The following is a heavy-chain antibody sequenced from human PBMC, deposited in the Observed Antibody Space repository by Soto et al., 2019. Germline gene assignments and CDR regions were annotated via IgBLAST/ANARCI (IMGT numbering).Heavy chain of an antibody. CDR3: ARDNYGGNSLVDY. Sequence: SLRLSCAASGFTFSSYGMHWVRQAPGKGLEWVAVIWYDGSNKYYADSVKGRFTISRDNSKNTLYLQMNSLRAEDTAVYYCARDNYGGNSLVDYWGQGTLVTVSS. D-gene: IGHD2-21*02. V-gene: IGHV3-33*01. CDR1: GFTFSSYG. CDR2: IWYDGSNK. J-gene: IGHJ4*02.